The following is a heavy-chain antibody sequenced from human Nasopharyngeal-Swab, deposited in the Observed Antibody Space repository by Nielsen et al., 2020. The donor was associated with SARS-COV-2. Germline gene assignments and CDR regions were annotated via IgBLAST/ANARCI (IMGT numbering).Heavy chain of an antibody. Sequence: SETLSLTCAVSGGSISSGGYSWSWIRQPPGKGLEWIGYIYHSGSTYYNPSLKSRVTISVDKSKNQFSLKLSSVTAADTAVYYCACTRTIAVAGHVAFDIWGQGTMVTVSS. D-gene: IGHD6-19*01. CDR2: IYHSGST. CDR3: ACTRTIAVAGHVAFDI. J-gene: IGHJ3*02. V-gene: IGHV4-30-2*01. CDR1: GGSISSGGYS.